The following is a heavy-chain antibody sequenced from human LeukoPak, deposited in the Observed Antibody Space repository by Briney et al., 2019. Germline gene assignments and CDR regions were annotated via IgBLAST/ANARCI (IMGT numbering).Heavy chain of an antibody. J-gene: IGHJ4*02. CDR2: IFHSGALFSRGGT. Sequence: SSETLSLTCNVSGDAVINNHYYWGWIRQSPGKGLEWIANIFHSGALFSRGGTYYNPSLKSRVTISVDTSKNQFSLKVRSVTAADTAVYYCASWRGYRGYDYGFDYWGQGTLVTVSS. V-gene: IGHV4-39*07. D-gene: IGHD5-12*01. CDR3: ASWRGYRGYDYGFDY. CDR1: GDAVINNHYY.